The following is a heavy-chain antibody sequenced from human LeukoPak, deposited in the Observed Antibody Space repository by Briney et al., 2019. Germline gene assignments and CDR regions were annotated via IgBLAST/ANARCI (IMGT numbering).Heavy chain of an antibody. Sequence: GGSLRLSCAASGFTFSSYGMHWVRQAPGKGLEWAAVIWYDGSNKYYADSVKGRFNISRDNSKNTLYLQMNSLRAEDTAVYYCAKDDSGYDSGITDYWGQGTLVTVSS. D-gene: IGHD5-12*01. CDR2: IWYDGSNK. J-gene: IGHJ4*02. V-gene: IGHV3-33*06. CDR1: GFTFSSYG. CDR3: AKDDSGYDSGITDY.